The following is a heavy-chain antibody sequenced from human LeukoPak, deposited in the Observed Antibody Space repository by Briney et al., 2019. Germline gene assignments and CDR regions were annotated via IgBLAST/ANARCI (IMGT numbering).Heavy chain of an antibody. CDR2: MNPNSGNT. CDR3: ATLVVVPAAGFDP. Sequence: ASVKVSCKASGYTFTSYDINWVRQATGQGLEWMGWMNPNSGNTGYAQKFQGRVTMTRNTSISTAYMELSSLRSEDTAVYYCATLVVVPAAGFDPWGQGTLVTVSS. CDR1: GYTFTSYD. V-gene: IGHV1-8*01. J-gene: IGHJ5*02. D-gene: IGHD2-2*01.